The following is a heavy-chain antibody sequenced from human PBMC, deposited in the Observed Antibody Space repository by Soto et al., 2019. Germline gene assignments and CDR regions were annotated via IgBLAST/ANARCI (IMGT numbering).Heavy chain of an antibody. CDR3: ATLGGNLGAFDY. D-gene: IGHD3-16*01. CDR1: GFTFSNAW. V-gene: IGHV3-15*01. J-gene: IGHJ4*02. CDR2: IKSRADGGTA. Sequence: ESVGGLVKPGGSLRLSCAASGFTFSNAWMSWVRQAPGKGLEWVGRIKSRADGGTADHAAPVKGRFAISRDDSKNTLYLQMNSLKTEDTAVYYCATLGGNLGAFDYWGQGTLVTVSS.